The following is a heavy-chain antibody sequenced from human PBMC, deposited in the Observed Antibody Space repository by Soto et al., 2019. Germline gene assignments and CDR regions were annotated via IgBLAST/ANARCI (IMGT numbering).Heavy chain of an antibody. V-gene: IGHV4-30-4*01. Sequence: SETLSLTCTVSGGSISSGDYYWSWIRQPPGKGLGWIGYIYYSGSTYYNPSLKSRVTISVDTSKNQFSLKLSSVTAADTAVYYCARQIAAAGTKGVGYFDYWGQGTLVTVSS. J-gene: IGHJ4*02. CDR2: IYYSGST. CDR1: GGSISSGDYY. D-gene: IGHD6-13*01. CDR3: ARQIAAAGTKGVGYFDY.